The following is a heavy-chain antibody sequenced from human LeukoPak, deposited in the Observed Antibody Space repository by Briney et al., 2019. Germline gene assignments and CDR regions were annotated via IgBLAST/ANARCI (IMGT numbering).Heavy chain of an antibody. V-gene: IGHV3-15*01. CDR1: GFTFNSYW. D-gene: IGHD2-15*01. Sequence: GGSLRLFCAASGFTFNSYWMSWVRQAPGKGLEWVGRIKSKGSGGTTEYAALVKDRFTISRDDSQNTIYLQMNSLETEDTAVYFCNWIHGTPASATRDDYYYYMGVWGKGTTVIISS. CDR2: IKSKGSGGTT. CDR3: NWIHGTPASATRDDYYYYMGV. J-gene: IGHJ6*03.